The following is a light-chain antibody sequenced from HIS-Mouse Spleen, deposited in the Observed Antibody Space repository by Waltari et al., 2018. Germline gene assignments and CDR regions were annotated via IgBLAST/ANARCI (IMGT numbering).Light chain of an antibody. CDR2: EVS. V-gene: IGLV2-23*02. J-gene: IGLJ3*02. CDR1: SSDVGGYNY. CDR3: CSYAGSSTWV. Sequence: QSALTQPASVSGSPGQSITISCPGPSSDVGGYNYFSWYQQHPGKAPKLMIYEVSNRPSGVSNRFSGSKSGNTASLTISGLQAEDEADYYCCSYAGSSTWVFGGGTKLTVL.